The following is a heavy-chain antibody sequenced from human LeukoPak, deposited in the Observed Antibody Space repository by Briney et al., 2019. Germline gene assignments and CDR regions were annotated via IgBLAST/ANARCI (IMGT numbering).Heavy chain of an antibody. CDR1: GFTFSSYW. V-gene: IGHV3-7*01. CDR3: ARARDSDYYDSSGRAFDI. Sequence: GGSLRLSCAASGFTFSSYWMSWVRQAPGKGLEWVADIKQDGSEKYYVDSVKGRFTISRDNAKNSLYLQMNSLRAEDTAVYYCARARDSDYYDSSGRAFDIWGQGTMVTVSS. CDR2: IKQDGSEK. J-gene: IGHJ3*02. D-gene: IGHD3-22*01.